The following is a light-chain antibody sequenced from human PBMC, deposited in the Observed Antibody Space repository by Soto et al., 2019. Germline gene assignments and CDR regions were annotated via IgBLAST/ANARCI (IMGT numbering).Light chain of an antibody. J-gene: IGKJ5*01. Sequence: DIQMTQSPSTLSASVGDRFTISCRASDNINTWVAWYQQKPGKAPNLLIYKASTLETGVPSRFTGSGSGTSFTLTISSLQPEDFATYYCQQLLSYPITFGQGTRLEIK. CDR1: DNINTW. CDR2: KAS. CDR3: QQLLSYPIT. V-gene: IGKV1-5*03.